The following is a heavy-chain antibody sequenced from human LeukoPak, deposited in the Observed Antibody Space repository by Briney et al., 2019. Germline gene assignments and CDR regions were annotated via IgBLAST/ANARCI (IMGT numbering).Heavy chain of an antibody. CDR3: ARDPYTGWTTVTTMGY. Sequence: PGRSLRLSCVASGFTFSSYGIHWVRQAPGKELEWVAVISDDGSNKFYVDSVKGRFTISRDNAKNSLYLQMNSLRAEDTAVYYCARDPYTGWTTVTTMGYWGQGTLVTVSS. D-gene: IGHD4-17*01. CDR1: GFTFSSYG. CDR2: ISDDGSNK. J-gene: IGHJ4*02. V-gene: IGHV3-30*12.